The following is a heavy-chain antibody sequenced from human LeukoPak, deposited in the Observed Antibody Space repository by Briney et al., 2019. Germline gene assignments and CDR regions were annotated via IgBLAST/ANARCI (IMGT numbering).Heavy chain of an antibody. CDR1: GYTFTGYY. J-gene: IGHJ3*02. V-gene: IGHV1-2*07. CDR3: AAQSGFSYGYHHAFDM. Sequence: ASVKVSCKASGYTFTGYYMHWVRQLPGQGLEWMGWSNPNSGGTNYAHRFQGRVTITRDTSISTAYMELRRLRSDETAVYYCAAQSGFSYGYHHAFDMWGQGTMVTVS. CDR2: SNPNSGGT. D-gene: IGHD5-18*01.